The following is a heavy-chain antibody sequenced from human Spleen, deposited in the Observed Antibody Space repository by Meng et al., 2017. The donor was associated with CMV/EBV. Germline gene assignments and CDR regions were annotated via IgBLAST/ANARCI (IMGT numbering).Heavy chain of an antibody. D-gene: IGHD6-19*01. CDR2: IYIGGNT. CDR3: ARDPRDTSGWYYFDY. Sequence: GESLKISCAASGFTVSSNYMNWVRQAPGKGLEWVSVIYIGGNTYSVDSVKGRFTISRDNSKNTLYLQMNSLRAEDTAVYYCARDPRDTSGWYYFDYWGQGTLVTVSS. V-gene: IGHV3-53*01. CDR1: GFTVSSNY. J-gene: IGHJ4*02.